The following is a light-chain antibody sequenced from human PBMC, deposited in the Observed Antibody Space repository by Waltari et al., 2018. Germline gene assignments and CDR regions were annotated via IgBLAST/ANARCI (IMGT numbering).Light chain of an antibody. V-gene: IGKV3-15*01. J-gene: IGKJ2*01. CDR2: GAS. CDR1: QSVNSN. Sequence: EIVMTQSPATLSVSPGERATLSCRASQSVNSNLAWYQQKPGQAPRLLISGASTRPTGIPARFSGSGSGTEFTLTISSLQSEDFAVYYCHQYNNWPYTFGQGTQLEIK. CDR3: HQYNNWPYT.